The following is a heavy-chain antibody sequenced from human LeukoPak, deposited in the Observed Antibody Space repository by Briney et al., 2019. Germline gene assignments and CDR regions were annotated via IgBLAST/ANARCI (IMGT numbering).Heavy chain of an antibody. V-gene: IGHV1-2*02. CDR3: AREIPCSSSSCLDY. D-gene: IGHD2-2*01. CDR2: INPNSGGT. Sequence: ASVKVSCKASGYTFTAYYMHWVRQAPGQGLEWMAWINPNSGGTNFAQKFQGRVTMTRDTSITTAHMELSRLTSDDTAVYYCAREIPCSSSSCLDYWGQGTLVTVSS. J-gene: IGHJ4*02. CDR1: GYTFTAYY.